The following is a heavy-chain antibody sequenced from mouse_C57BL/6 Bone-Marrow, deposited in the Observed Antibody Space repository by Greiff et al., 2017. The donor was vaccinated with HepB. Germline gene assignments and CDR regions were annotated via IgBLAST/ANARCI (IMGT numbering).Heavy chain of an antibody. D-gene: IGHD1-1*01. CDR1: GYTFTSYW. CDR2: IYPGNSDT. CDR3: TRYYYGSSYDWYFDV. V-gene: IGHV1-5*01. J-gene: IGHJ1*03. Sequence: VQLQQSGTVLARPGASVKISCKTSGYTFTSYWMHWVKQRPGQGLEWIGAIYPGNSDTSYNQKFKGKAKLTAVTSASTAYMELSSLTNEDSAVYYCTRYYYGSSYDWYFDVWGTGTTVTVSS.